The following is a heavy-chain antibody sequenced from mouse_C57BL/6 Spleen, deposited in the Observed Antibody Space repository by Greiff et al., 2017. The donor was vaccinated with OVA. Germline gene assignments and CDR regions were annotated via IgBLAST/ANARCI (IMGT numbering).Heavy chain of an antibody. CDR3: ARGGYYGSSYLWFAY. Sequence: EVQRVESGPGLVKPSRSLSLTCSVTGYSITSGYYWNWIRQFPGNKLEWMGYISYDGSNNYNPSLKNRISITRDTSKNQFFLKLNSVTTEDTATYYCARGGYYGSSYLWFAYWGQGTLVTVSA. D-gene: IGHD1-1*01. V-gene: IGHV3-6*01. J-gene: IGHJ3*01. CDR2: ISYDGSN. CDR1: GYSITSGYY.